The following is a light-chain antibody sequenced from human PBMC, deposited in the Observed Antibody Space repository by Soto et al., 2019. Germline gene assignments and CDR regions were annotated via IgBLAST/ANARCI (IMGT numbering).Light chain of an antibody. CDR3: QQSYNIRPT. CDR1: QTIGRH. J-gene: IGKJ4*01. CDR2: DAS. V-gene: IGKV1-39*01. Sequence: DIQMTQSPSSLSASVGDRVTIICRAAQTIGRHLNWYQQKPGRAPKLLIYDASSWESGVPSRFSGIGSGTDFTLTISSLQPEDFATYYCQQSYNIRPTFGGGTNGEI.